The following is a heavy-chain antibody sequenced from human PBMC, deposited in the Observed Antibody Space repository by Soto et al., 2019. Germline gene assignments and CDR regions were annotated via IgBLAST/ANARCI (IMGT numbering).Heavy chain of an antibody. CDR3: ARDFSQDYDTTGDYYYYYGMDV. J-gene: IGHJ6*02. Sequence: PGGSLRLSCAASGFTFSSYEMNWVRQAPGKGLEWVSYISSSGSTIYYADSVKGRSTISRDNAKNSLYLQMNSLRAEDTAVYYCARDFSQDYDTTGDYYYYYGMDVWGQGTTVTVSS. V-gene: IGHV3-48*03. D-gene: IGHD3-9*01. CDR2: ISSSGSTI. CDR1: GFTFSSYE.